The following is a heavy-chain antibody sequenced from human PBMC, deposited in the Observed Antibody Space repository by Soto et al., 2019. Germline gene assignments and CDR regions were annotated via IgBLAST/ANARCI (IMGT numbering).Heavy chain of an antibody. V-gene: IGHV1-69*01. D-gene: IGHD4-4*01. CDR2: IIPIFGTA. J-gene: IGHJ6*02. CDR3: AKGPPVVYSNYASYYYYYYGMDV. CDR1: GGTFSSYA. Sequence: QVQLVQSGAEVKKPGSSVKVSCKASGGTFSSYAISWVRQAPGQGLEWMGGIIPIFGTANYAQKFQGRVTITADESTSTAYMELSSLRSEDTAVYYCAKGPPVVYSNYASYYYYYYGMDVWGQGTTVTVSS.